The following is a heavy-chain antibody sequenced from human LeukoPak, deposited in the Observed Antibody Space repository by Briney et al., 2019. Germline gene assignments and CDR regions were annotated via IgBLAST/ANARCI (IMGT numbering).Heavy chain of an antibody. V-gene: IGHV3-30*18. CDR3: AKVGLVVVVAANAFDI. CDR1: GFTFSSYG. J-gene: IGHJ3*02. CDR2: ISYDGSNK. D-gene: IGHD2-15*01. Sequence: GGSLRLSCAASGFTFSSYGMHWVRQAPGKGLEWVAVISYDGSNKYYADSVKGRFTISRDNSKNTLYLQMNSLRAEDTAVYYCAKVGLVVVVAANAFDIWGQGTMVTVSS.